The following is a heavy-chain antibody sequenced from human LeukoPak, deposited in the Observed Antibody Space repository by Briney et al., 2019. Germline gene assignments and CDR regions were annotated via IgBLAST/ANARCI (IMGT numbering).Heavy chain of an antibody. J-gene: IGHJ4*02. CDR1: GGTFSSYA. CDR2: IIPILGIA. D-gene: IGHD4-23*01. Sequence: SVKVSCKASGGTFSSYAISWVRQAPGQGLEWMGRIIPILGIANYAQKFQGRVTITADKSTSTAYMELSSLRSEDTAVYYCARAPGYGGNFFDYWGQGTLVTVYS. CDR3: ARAPGYGGNFFDY. V-gene: IGHV1-69*04.